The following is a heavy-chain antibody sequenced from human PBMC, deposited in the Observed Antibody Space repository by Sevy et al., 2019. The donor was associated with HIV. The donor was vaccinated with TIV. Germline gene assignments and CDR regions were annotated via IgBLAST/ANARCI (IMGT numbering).Heavy chain of an antibody. Sequence: SETLSLTCTVSGGSITSLYWNWIRQPPGKGLEWIANIYYNGHINYNPSLKSQVTLSLDTSKNQFSRRLSSVTAADTAMYYCAGENAWGRGYSWGQGTLVTVSS. CDR3: AGENAWGRGYS. V-gene: IGHV4-59*08. CDR1: GGSITSLY. CDR2: IYYNGHI. J-gene: IGHJ4*02. D-gene: IGHD1-26*01.